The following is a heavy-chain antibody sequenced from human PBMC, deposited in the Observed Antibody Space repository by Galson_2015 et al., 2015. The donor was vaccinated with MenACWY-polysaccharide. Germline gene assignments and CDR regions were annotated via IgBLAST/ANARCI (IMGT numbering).Heavy chain of an antibody. D-gene: IGHD2-2*01. J-gene: IGHJ4*02. CDR2: SLDSGGGT. CDR3: VKGLVYCPRASCYEDY. V-gene: IGHV3-23*01. CDR1: GFTFGNHP. Sequence: SLRLSCAGSGFTFGNHPMNWVRQAPGKGLEWVSVSLDSGGGTYYADSVKGRFSISRDISKNTLYLQMNSLRVDDTAIYYCVKGLVYCPRASCYEDYWGQGTLVTVSS.